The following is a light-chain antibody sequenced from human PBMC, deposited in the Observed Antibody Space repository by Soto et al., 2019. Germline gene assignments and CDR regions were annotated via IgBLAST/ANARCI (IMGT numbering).Light chain of an antibody. CDR2: GAS. Sequence: EIVMTQSPATLSASPGERATLSCRASQSVSGNLAWYQQKRGQAPSLLIYGASARATDIPARLSGSGSGTEFTLTISSLQYEDFAVYCCQHYYKLPYTFGEGTRLEIK. J-gene: IGKJ2*01. V-gene: IGKV3-15*01. CDR1: QSVSGN. CDR3: QHYYKLPYT.